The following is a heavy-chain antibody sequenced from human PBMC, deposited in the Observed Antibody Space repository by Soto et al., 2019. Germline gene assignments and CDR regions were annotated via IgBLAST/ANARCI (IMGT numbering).Heavy chain of an antibody. J-gene: IGHJ5*02. D-gene: IGHD3-10*01. CDR1: GYTFTGYY. CDR2: INPNSGGT. V-gene: IGHV1-2*04. CDR3: ARASMVRGVIITNWFDP. Sequence: GASVKVSCKASGYTFTGYYMHWVRQAPGQGLEWKGWINPNSGGTNYAQKFQGWVTMTRDTSISTAYMELSRLRSDDTAVYYCARASMVRGVIITNWFDPWGQGTLVTVSS.